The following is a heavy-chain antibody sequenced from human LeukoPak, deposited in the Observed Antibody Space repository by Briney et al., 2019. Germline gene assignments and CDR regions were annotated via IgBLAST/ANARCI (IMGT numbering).Heavy chain of an antibody. D-gene: IGHD3-22*01. V-gene: IGHV3-21*04. CDR2: ISSSSSYI. CDR3: AKARDSSGYYSPPGY. CDR1: GFTFSSYS. Sequence: PGGSLRLSCAASGFTFSSYSMNWVRQAPGKGLEWVSSISSSSSYIYYADSVKGRFTISRDNSKNTLYLQMNSLRAEDTAVYYCAKARDSSGYYSPPGYWGQGTLVTVSS. J-gene: IGHJ4*02.